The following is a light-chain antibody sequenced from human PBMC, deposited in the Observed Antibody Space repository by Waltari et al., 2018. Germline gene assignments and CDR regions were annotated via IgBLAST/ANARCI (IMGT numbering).Light chain of an antibody. CDR3: QVWDDTTNSGV. J-gene: IGLJ3*02. V-gene: IGLV3-21*04. CDR1: NIERKS. CDR2: YDT. Sequence: YVLTQPPSVSVAPGKTATVHFGGENIERKSVNWYQQKPGQAPVLVLFYDTDRPSGIPDRFSGSNSGNTATLTISWVEAGDEADYHCQVWDDTTNSGVFGGGTRLTVL.